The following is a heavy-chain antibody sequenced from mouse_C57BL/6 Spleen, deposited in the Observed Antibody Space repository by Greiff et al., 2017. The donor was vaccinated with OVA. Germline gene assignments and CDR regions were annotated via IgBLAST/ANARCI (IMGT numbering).Heavy chain of an antibody. J-gene: IGHJ2*01. D-gene: IGHD3-2*02. Sequence: QVQLQQPGPELVKPGASVKISCKASGYAFSIFWMHWVKQRSGTGLEWIGRIYPGDGDTHYNGKFKGMATLTADKSSSTDYMQLSSLTSEDSAVYCSTGGESAQATYYCDYRGRRTTLT. V-gene: IGHV1-82*01. CDR2: IYPGDGDT. CDR1: GYAFSIFW. CDR3: TGGESAQATYYCDY.